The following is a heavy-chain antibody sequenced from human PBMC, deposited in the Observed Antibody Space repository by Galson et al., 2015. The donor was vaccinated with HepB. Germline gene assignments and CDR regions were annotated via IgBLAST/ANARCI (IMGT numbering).Heavy chain of an antibody. CDR2: IWYDGSNK. D-gene: IGHD2-15*01. J-gene: IGHJ6*02. CDR3: AREKVVAASGYGMDV. CDR1: GFTFSSSG. V-gene: IGHV3-33*01. Sequence: SLRLSCAASGFTFSSSGMHWVRQAPGKGLEWVAVIWYDGSNKYYADSVKGRFTISRDNSKNTLYLQMNSLRAEDTAVCYCAREKVVAASGYGMDVWGQGTTVTVSS.